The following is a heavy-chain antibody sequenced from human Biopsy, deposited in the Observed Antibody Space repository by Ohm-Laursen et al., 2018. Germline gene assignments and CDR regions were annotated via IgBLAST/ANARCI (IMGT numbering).Heavy chain of an antibody. CDR3: GNEVHGRDY. D-gene: IGHD2-15*01. CDR1: GEPFSDYY. J-gene: IGHJ4*02. V-gene: IGHV4-34*01. Sequence: GTLSLTCDVYGEPFSDYYWSWIRQPPGKGLEWIGQINQSGRTNYSPSLKSRVNIPVDKSNNQFSLKLTSVTAADTAVYFCGNEVHGRDYWGLGALVTVSS. CDR2: INQSGRT.